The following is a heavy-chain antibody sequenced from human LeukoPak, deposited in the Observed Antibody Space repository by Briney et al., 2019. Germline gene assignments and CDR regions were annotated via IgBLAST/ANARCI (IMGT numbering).Heavy chain of an antibody. D-gene: IGHD4-17*01. CDR1: GFTFSSYA. CDR3: ARCPLGTTVTKRGAFDI. CDR2: ISYDGSNK. Sequence: GGSLRLSCAASGFTFSSYAMHWVRQAPGKGLEWVAVISYDGSNKYYADSVKGRFTISRDNSKNTLYLQMNSLRAEDTAVYYCARCPLGTTVTKRGAFDIWGQGTMVTVSS. J-gene: IGHJ3*02. V-gene: IGHV3-30-3*01.